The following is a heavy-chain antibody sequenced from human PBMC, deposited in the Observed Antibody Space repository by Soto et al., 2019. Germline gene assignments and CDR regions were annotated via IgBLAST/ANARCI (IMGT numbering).Heavy chain of an antibody. V-gene: IGHV1-2*02. Sequence: ASVKVSCKASGYTCTGYYVHWVREAPGQGLEWMGWINPETGGTSYAQKFQGRVTLSRDTSINTAYLELSRLRFDDAAVYFCARERYQVISDGMAVRGKGTTVPVSS. CDR3: ARERYQVISDGMAV. CDR2: INPETGGT. D-gene: IGHD2-2*01. CDR1: GYTCTGYY. J-gene: IGHJ6*04.